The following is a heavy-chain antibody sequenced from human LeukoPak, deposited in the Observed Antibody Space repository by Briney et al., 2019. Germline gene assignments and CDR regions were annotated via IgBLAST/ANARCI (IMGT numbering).Heavy chain of an antibody. J-gene: IGHJ4*02. Sequence: GGSLRLSCAASGFTFSSYAMSWVRQAPGKGLEWVSAISGSGGSTHYADSVKGRFTISRDNSKNTLYLQMNSLRAEDTAVYYCAKEIIRITMVRGVGFDYWGQGTLVTVSS. D-gene: IGHD3-10*01. CDR3: AKEIIRITMVRGVGFDY. CDR1: GFTFSSYA. CDR2: ISGSGGST. V-gene: IGHV3-23*01.